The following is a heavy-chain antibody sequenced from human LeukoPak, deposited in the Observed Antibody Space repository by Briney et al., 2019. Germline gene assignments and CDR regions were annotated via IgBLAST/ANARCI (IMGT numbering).Heavy chain of an antibody. Sequence: SETLSLTCAVYGGSFSGYYWSWIRQPPGKGLEWIGEINHSGSTNYNPSLKSRVTISVDTSKNQFSLKLSSVTAADTAVYYCARDFGLTGEGDYWGQGTLVTVSS. CDR2: INHSGST. D-gene: IGHD3-16*01. V-gene: IGHV4-34*01. J-gene: IGHJ4*02. CDR1: GGSFSGYY. CDR3: ARDFGLTGEGDY.